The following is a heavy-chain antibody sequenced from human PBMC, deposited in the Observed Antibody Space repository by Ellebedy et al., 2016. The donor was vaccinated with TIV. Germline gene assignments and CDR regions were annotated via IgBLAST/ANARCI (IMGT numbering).Heavy chain of an antibody. V-gene: IGHV3-7*03. CDR1: GFQFNNYW. D-gene: IGHD5-24*01. CDR2: IKQDGSER. J-gene: IGHJ2*01. CDR3: ARGRRDGFNFGWYFDL. Sequence: GESLKISCAASGFQFNNYWMSWVRQAPGKGMEWVSDIKQDGSERNYLDSVKGRFTISRDNAKNSLHLQLTSLRAEETAVYYCARGRRDGFNFGWYFDLWGRGTLVIVSS.